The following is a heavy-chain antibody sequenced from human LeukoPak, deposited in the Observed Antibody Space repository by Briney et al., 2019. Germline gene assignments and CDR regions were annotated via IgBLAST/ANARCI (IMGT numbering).Heavy chain of an antibody. D-gene: IGHD3-16*01. CDR1: GGSISSHY. Sequence: SETLSLTCTVSGGSISSHYWSWIRQPPGKGLEWIGYIYYSGSTNYNPSLKSRVTISVDTSKNQFSLKLSSVTAADTAVYYCARAKVERPLGSLLSRASEGYYYYYYIDVWGKGTTVTVSS. CDR2: IYYSGST. J-gene: IGHJ6*03. CDR3: ARAKVERPLGSLLSRASEGYYYYYYIDV. V-gene: IGHV4-59*11.